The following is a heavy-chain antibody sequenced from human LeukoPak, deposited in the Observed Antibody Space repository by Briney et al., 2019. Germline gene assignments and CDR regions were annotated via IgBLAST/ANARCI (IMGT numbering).Heavy chain of an antibody. D-gene: IGHD2-2*01. J-gene: IGHJ4*02. V-gene: IGHV3-23*01. CDR1: GFTFSSYA. Sequence: HPGRSLRLSCAASGFTFSSYAMSWVRQAPGKGLEWVSGISGSGDNTYYADSVKGRFTISRDNSKNTLYLQMNSLRAEDTAVYYCARVGGSTSFNFDYWGQGTLITVSS. CDR2: ISGSGDNT. CDR3: ARVGGSTSFNFDY.